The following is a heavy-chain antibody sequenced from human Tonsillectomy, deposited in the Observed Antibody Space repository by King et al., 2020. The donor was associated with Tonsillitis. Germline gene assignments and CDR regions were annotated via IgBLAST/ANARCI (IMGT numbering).Heavy chain of an antibody. CDR2: IYHSVST. D-gene: IGHD3-22*01. V-gene: IGHV4-30-2*01. CDR3: ARATPGHYYDSSGYYRRNDAFDL. J-gene: IGHJ3*01. Sequence: QLQESGSGLVKPSQTLSLTCAVSGGSISSGGYSWSWIRQPPGKCLEWIGYIYHSVSTYYNQSLKSRVTISVDRSKNQFSLKLSSVTAADTAVYYCARATPGHYYDSSGYYRRNDAFDLWGQGTMVTVSS. CDR1: GGSISSGGYS.